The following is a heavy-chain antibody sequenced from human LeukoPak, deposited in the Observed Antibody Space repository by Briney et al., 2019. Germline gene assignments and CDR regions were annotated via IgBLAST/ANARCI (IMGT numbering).Heavy chain of an antibody. CDR3: ARHSAHSSTNDAFDI. D-gene: IGHD6-13*01. J-gene: IGHJ3*02. V-gene: IGHV4-38-2*02. CDR2: MYHSGST. Sequence: PSETLSLTCTVSDYSISSGYYWAWIRQPPGKGLEWIGYMYHSGSTNYNPSLRSRVTISVDTSKNQFSLKLSSVTAADTAVYYCARHSAHSSTNDAFDIWGQGTMVTVSS. CDR1: DYSISSGYY.